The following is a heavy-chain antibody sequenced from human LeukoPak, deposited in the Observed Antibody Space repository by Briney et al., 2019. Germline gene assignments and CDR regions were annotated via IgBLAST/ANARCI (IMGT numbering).Heavy chain of an antibody. J-gene: IGHJ4*02. CDR1: GDSMNGYY. D-gene: IGHD5-12*01. CDR2: LFTGGNA. Sequence: SETLSLTCSVSGDSMNGYYWIWIRQTAGKGLEWIGRLFTGGNAECNPSLKSRVTMSVETSKSQFSLKLSSVTAADTAIYYCARGLRWDSGNDWGPEHWGQGVLVTVSS. CDR3: ARGLRWDSGNDWGPEH. V-gene: IGHV4-4*07.